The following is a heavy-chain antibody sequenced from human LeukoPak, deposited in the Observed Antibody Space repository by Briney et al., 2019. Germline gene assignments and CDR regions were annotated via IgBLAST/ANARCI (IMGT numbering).Heavy chain of an antibody. V-gene: IGHV3-23*01. CDR2: ISGSGNNT. J-gene: IGHJ4*02. CDR1: GFTFSSYA. D-gene: IGHD4-11*01. CDR3: ATLSNDYRGHDF. Sequence: GGSLRLSCAASGFTFSSYAMSWVRQAPGKGLECASRISGSGNNTYYADSVKGRFTISRDNSKNTLYLQMNSLRAEDTAVYYCATLSNDYRGHDFWGQGTLVTVSS.